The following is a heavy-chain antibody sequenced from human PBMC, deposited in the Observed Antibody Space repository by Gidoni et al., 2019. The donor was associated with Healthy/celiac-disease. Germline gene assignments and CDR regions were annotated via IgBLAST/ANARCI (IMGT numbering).Heavy chain of an antibody. CDR3: ARDGRYPCDY. V-gene: IGHV4-34*01. CDR1: GGSFSGYY. J-gene: IGHJ4*02. Sequence: QVQLQQWGAGLLKPSETLSLTCAVHGGSFSGYYWSGIRQPPGKGLEWIGEINHSGSTNYNPSLKSRVTISVDTSKNQFSLKLSSVTAADTAVYYCARDGRYPCDYWGQGTLVTVSS. CDR2: INHSGST. D-gene: IGHD2-2*02.